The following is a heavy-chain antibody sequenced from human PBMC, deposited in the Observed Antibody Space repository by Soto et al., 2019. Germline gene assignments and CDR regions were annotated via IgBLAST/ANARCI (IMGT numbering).Heavy chain of an antibody. Sequence: GGSLRLSCAASGFIFRTYWMTWVRQGPGKGLEWVANINQDGSEQYSVDSVKGRFTISRDNTENSLYLQMNSLRADDTAVYYCARAFWSGHWAFDIWGQGTMVTVSS. V-gene: IGHV3-7*03. CDR3: ARAFWSGHWAFDI. CDR2: INQDGSEQ. J-gene: IGHJ3*02. D-gene: IGHD3-3*01. CDR1: GFIFRTYW.